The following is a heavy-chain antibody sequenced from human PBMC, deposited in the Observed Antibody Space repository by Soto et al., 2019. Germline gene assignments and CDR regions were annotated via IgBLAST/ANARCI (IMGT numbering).Heavy chain of an antibody. CDR1: GYTFSGYS. D-gene: IGHD2-21*01. CDR2: ISGYNGNT. Sequence: GASVKVSCKASGYTFSGYSITWVLQAPGQGLEWMGRISGYNGNTNYARTLRGRLTLTTDTSTSTAYMELRSLTSDDTAVYYCARDVFCGGAPACPDMDVWGQGTTVTV. J-gene: IGHJ6*02. V-gene: IGHV1-18*04. CDR3: ARDVFCGGAPACPDMDV.